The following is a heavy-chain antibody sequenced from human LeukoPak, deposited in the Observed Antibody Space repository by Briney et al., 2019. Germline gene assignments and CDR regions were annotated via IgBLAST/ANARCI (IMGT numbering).Heavy chain of an antibody. CDR2: IYSAGST. CDR3: ARFWFGESAFDY. D-gene: IGHD3-10*01. J-gene: IGHJ4*02. CDR1: GGSISYYY. V-gene: IGHV4-59*01. Sequence: PSETLSLTCTVSGGSISYYYWSWIRQPPGKGLEWLGYIYSAGSTNYNPSLKSRVTISVDTSKNQFSLRLISVTAADTAAYYCARFWFGESAFDYWGQGTLVTVSS.